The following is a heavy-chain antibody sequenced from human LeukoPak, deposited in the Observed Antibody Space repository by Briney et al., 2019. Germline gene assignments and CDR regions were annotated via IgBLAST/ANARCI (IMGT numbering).Heavy chain of an antibody. D-gene: IGHD4-23*01. CDR2: INHSGST. J-gene: IGHJ4*02. CDR3: ARGPRIYYGGNSGDY. V-gene: IGHV4-34*01. CDR1: GGSFSGYY. Sequence: SETLSLTCAVYGGSFSGYYWSWIRQPPGKGLEWIGEINHSGSTNQNPSLKSRVTISVDTSKNQFSLKLSSVTAADTAVYYCARGPRIYYGGNSGDYWGQGTLVTVSS.